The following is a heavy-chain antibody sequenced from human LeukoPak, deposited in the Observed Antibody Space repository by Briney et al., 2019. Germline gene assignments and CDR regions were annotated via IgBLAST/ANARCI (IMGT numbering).Heavy chain of an antibody. Sequence: AGGSLRLSCEASGFTFSSYAMSWVRQAPGKGLEWVSGISTNGGSTSYADSVKGRFTISRDNAKNSLYLQMNSLRAEDTAVYYCARFGTRGGAFDIWGQGTMVTVSS. J-gene: IGHJ3*02. V-gene: IGHV3-23*01. CDR2: ISTNGGST. D-gene: IGHD1-1*01. CDR1: GFTFSSYA. CDR3: ARFGTRGGAFDI.